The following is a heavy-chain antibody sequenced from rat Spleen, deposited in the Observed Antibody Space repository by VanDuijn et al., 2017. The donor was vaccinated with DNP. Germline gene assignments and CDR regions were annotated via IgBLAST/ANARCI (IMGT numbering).Heavy chain of an antibody. D-gene: IGHD1-12*02. CDR2: IWNTGGT. CDR3: ARGYYYDGGYIWFAY. V-gene: IGHV2-41*01. J-gene: IGHJ3*01. Sequence: QVQLKESGPGLVQPSQTLSLTCTVAGFSLTSYTVSWVRQPPGKGLEWMGIIWNTGGTRYNSALKSRLTIIKDTSKSQVFLKMNSLQTEDTAMYFCARGYYYDGGYIWFAYWGQGTLVTVSS. CDR1: GFSLTSYT.